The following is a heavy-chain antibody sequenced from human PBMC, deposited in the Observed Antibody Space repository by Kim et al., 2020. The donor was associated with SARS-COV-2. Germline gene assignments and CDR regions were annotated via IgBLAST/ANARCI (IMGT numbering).Heavy chain of an antibody. CDR2: VNSDGSST. CDR1: GFTFSSYW. J-gene: IGHJ4*02. V-gene: IGHV3-74*01. CDR3: ASLSTGYVWDKFDY. D-gene: IGHD3-16*01. Sequence: GGSLRLSCVASGFTFSSYWMHWVRQVPGKGLVWVSRVNSDGSSTNYADSVKGRFTISRDNARNTQYLQMNSLRAEDTAVYYWASLSTGYVWDKFDYWGQGTLVTVSS.